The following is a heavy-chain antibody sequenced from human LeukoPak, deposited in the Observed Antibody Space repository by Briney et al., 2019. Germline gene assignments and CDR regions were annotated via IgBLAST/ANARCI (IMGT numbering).Heavy chain of an antibody. Sequence: ASVKVSCKASGYTFTGYYMHWVRQAPGQGLGWMGWINPNSGGTNYAQRFQGRVTMTRDTSISTAYMELSRLRSDDTAVYYCARGEYYDSSGYSPYWGQGTLVTVSS. J-gene: IGHJ4*02. V-gene: IGHV1-2*02. CDR3: ARGEYYDSSGYSPY. CDR1: GYTFTGYY. CDR2: INPNSGGT. D-gene: IGHD3-22*01.